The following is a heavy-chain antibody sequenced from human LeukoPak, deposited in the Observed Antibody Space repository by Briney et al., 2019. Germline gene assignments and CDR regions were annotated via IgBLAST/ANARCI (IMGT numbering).Heavy chain of an antibody. CDR1: GFTFSNYW. CDR3: TRVTEYSTAGMRY. CDR2: ISSDGSTT. Sequence: PGGSLRLSCAASGFTFSNYWMHWVRKAPGRGLVWVSRISSDGSTTTYADSVKGRFTISRDNAKNTLYLQMNSLRAEDTALYYCTRVTEYSTAGMRYWGQGSLVTVSA. V-gene: IGHV3-74*01. J-gene: IGHJ4*02. D-gene: IGHD6-13*01.